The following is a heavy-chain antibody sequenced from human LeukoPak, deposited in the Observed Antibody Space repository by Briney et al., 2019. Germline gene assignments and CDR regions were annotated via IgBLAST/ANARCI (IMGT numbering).Heavy chain of an antibody. V-gene: IGHV4-59*01. J-gene: IGHJ4*02. CDR1: VGSISSYY. D-gene: IGHD3-10*01. CDR2: IYYSGST. Sequence: SETLSLTCSVSVGSISSYYWSWIRQPPGKGLEWIGYIYYSGSTNYNPSLKSRVTISIDTSKNQFSLELSSVTAADTAMYYCASHYGSGFDSWGQGTLVTVSS. CDR3: ASHYGSGFDS.